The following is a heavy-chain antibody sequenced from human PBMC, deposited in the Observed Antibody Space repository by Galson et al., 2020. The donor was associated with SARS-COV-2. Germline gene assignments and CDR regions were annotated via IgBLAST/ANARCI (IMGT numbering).Heavy chain of an antibody. CDR3: ATATSIRGVITSYYYYYGMDV. CDR1: GYTLTELS. Sequence: SVKVSCKVSGYTLTELSMHWVRQAPGKGLEWMGGFDPEDGETIYAQKFQGRVTMTEDTSTDTAYMELSSLRSEDTAVYYCATATSIRGVITSYYYYYGMDVWGQGTTVTVS. V-gene: IGHV1-24*01. D-gene: IGHD3-10*01. J-gene: IGHJ6*02. CDR2: FDPEDGET.